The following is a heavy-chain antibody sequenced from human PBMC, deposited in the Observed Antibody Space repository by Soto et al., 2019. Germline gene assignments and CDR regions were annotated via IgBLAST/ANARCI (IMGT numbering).Heavy chain of an antibody. CDR3: ARIRTLSGGYYYALDV. J-gene: IGHJ6*02. CDR1: GYIFATCW. CDR2: IDPGESYT. Sequence: RESLKISCKASGYIFATCWITWVRQMPGKGLEWMGRIDPGESYTSYTPSFQGHVTISADKSINTAYLQWSSLKASDTAIYYCARIRTLSGGYYYALDVWGQGTTVTVSS. D-gene: IGHD1-1*01. V-gene: IGHV5-10-1*01.